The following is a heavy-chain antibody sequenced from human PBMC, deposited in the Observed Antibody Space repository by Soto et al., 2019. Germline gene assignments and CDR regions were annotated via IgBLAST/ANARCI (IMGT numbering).Heavy chain of an antibody. CDR2: INGGNGNT. CDR1: GYTFTSYT. CDR3: ARDRVFGVVMWSIYGMDV. D-gene: IGHD3-3*01. V-gene: IGHV1-3*01. Sequence: ASVKVSCKASGYTFTSYTMHWVRQAPGQRPEWMGWINGGNGNTKYSQKFQGRVTFARDTSASTAYMELSSLRSEDTAVYYCARDRVFGVVMWSIYGMDVWGQGTTVTVSS. J-gene: IGHJ6*02.